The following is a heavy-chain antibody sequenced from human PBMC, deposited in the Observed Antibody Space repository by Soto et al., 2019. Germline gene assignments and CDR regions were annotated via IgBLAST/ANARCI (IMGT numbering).Heavy chain of an antibody. J-gene: IGHJ4*02. CDR2: ISYDGSNK. CDR3: AKLNGGYYYDI. D-gene: IGHD3-22*01. Sequence: QVQLVESGGGVVQPGRSLRLSCAASGFTFSSYGMHWVRQAPGKGLEWVAVISYDGSNKYYADSVKGRFTISRDNSKNTLYLQMNSLRAEDTAVYYCAKLNGGYYYDIWGQGTLVTVSS. V-gene: IGHV3-30*18. CDR1: GFTFSSYG.